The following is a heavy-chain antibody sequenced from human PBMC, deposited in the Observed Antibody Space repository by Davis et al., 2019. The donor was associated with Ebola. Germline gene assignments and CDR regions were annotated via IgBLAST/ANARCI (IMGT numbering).Heavy chain of an antibody. CDR3: ARHLHYYDSSGYYYY. Sequence: SETLSLTCTVSGGSVSSGSYYWSWIRQPPGKGLEWIGSIYYSGSTYYNPSLKSRVTISVDTSKNQFSLKLSSVTAADTAVYYCARHLHYYDSSGYYYYWGQGTLVTVSS. CDR1: GGSVSSGSYY. D-gene: IGHD3-22*01. J-gene: IGHJ4*02. V-gene: IGHV4-39*01. CDR2: IYYSGST.